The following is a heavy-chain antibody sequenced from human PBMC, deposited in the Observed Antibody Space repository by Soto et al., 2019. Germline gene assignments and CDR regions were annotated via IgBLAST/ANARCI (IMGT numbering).Heavy chain of an antibody. V-gene: IGHV1-2*02. CDR3: ARGLGVFSSSSLDY. J-gene: IGHJ4*02. D-gene: IGHD6-6*01. Sequence: QVQLVQSGAEVKKPGASVKVSCKASGYIFTGYYIHRVRQAPGQGLEWMGWINPNSGGTNYAQKFQGRVTMTRDTSIDTAYMEMSRLRSDDTAVYYCARGLGVFSSSSLDYWGQGSLVTVSS. CDR1: GYIFTGYY. CDR2: INPNSGGT.